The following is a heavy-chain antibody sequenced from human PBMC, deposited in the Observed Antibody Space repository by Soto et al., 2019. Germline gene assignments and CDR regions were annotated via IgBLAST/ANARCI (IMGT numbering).Heavy chain of an antibody. Sequence: PGGSLRLSCAASGFRFDEYNMHWVRQAPGKGLEWLSLLTWNGATTYYAASVKGRFTISRDGTTKSVALQMTSLKREDTGLYYCARETLSYGSALDVWGQGTTVTVSS. CDR3: ARETLSYGSALDV. J-gene: IGHJ6*02. CDR2: LTWNGATT. CDR1: GFRFDEYN. D-gene: IGHD3-16*01. V-gene: IGHV3-43*01.